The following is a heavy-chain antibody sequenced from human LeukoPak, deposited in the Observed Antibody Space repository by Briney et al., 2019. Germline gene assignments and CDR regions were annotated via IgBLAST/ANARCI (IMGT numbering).Heavy chain of an antibody. CDR3: TKDRAGTQSWVEFDL. V-gene: IGHV3-66*03. CDR2: IYTSGST. D-gene: IGHD3-10*01. CDR1: GFSVSSTY. Sequence: GSLRLTCAASGFSVSSTYMSWVRQAPGKGLEWVSLIYTSGSTFYADSVMGRFTISRDNSKNTLFLQMNSLRAEDSAVYYCTKDRAGTQSWVEFDLWGQGTLVTVSS. J-gene: IGHJ5*02.